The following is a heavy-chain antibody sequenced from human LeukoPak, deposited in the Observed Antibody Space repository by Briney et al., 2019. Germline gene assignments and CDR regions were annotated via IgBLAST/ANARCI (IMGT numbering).Heavy chain of an antibody. J-gene: IGHJ2*01. CDR1: GFNFNDYA. CDR3: VKAAGDWYFDL. Sequence: PGGSLRLSCAASGFNFNDYAMHWVRQAPGKGLEWVSGISWNSGSKAYADSVKGRFTISRDSAKKSLYLQMNSLRPEDTAMYYCVKAAGDWYFDLWGRGTLVSVS. CDR2: ISWNSGSK. V-gene: IGHV3-9*01. D-gene: IGHD6-19*01.